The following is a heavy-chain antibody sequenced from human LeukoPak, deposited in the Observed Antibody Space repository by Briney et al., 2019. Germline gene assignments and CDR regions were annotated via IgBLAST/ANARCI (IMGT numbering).Heavy chain of an antibody. V-gene: IGHV3-15*01. D-gene: IGHD1/OR15-1a*01. CDR2: IRAKAAGGTT. Sequence: GGSLRLSCAASRFTFSSYTMNWVRQAPGKGLEWVGRIRAKAAGGTTDYAAPVKGRFTISRDDSKTTVSLQMNSLKIEDTAVYYCTTGGGNNNPWRWGQGTLVTVSS. CDR1: RFTFSSYT. CDR3: TTGGGNNNPWR. J-gene: IGHJ4*02.